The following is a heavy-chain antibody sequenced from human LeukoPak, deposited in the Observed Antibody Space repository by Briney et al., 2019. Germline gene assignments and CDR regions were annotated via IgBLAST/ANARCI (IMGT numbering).Heavy chain of an antibody. CDR1: GGSFSGYY. J-gene: IGHJ4*02. CDR2: INHSGST. Sequence: PSETLSLTCAVYGGSFSGYYWSWIRQPPGKGLEWIGEINHSGSTNYNPSLKSRVTISVDTSKNQFSLKLSSVTAADTAVYYCARGTNYYYDSSGYPLFDYWGQGTLDTVSS. CDR3: ARGTNYYYDSSGYPLFDY. V-gene: IGHV4-34*01. D-gene: IGHD3-22*01.